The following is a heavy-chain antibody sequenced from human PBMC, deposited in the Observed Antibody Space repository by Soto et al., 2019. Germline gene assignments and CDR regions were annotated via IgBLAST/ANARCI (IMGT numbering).Heavy chain of an antibody. CDR2: ISSSGSTI. J-gene: IGHJ4*02. V-gene: IGHV3-48*03. CDR3: ARSNVGALVGAAYFFDY. CDR1: RFTFSSYE. D-gene: IGHD1-26*01. Sequence: GGSLRLPCAASRFTFSSYEMNWVRQAPGKGLEWVSYISSSGSTIYYADPVKGRFIISRDNAKNSLYLQMNSLRAEDTAVYYCARSNVGALVGAAYFFDYWGQGTLVTVSS.